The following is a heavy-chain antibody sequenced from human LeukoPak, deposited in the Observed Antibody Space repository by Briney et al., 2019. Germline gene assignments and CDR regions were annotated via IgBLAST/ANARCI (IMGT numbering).Heavy chain of an antibody. Sequence: GGSLRLSCAASGFTFSIYNMNWVRQAPGKGLEWVSSITSSSTYISYADSVKGRFTISRDNARNSLFLQMNSLKVADTAVYYCARDSGYGSGSYYTYYYYYYMDVWGKGTTVTVSS. CDR1: GFTFSIYN. CDR2: ITSSSTYI. J-gene: IGHJ6*03. CDR3: ARDSGYGSGSYYTYYYYYYMDV. D-gene: IGHD3-10*01. V-gene: IGHV3-21*01.